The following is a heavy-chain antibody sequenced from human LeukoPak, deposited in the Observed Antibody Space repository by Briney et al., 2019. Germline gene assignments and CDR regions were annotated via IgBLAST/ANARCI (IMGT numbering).Heavy chain of an antibody. J-gene: IGHJ4*02. D-gene: IGHD3-10*01. CDR2: INGDGSFT. CDR1: GFTFSSYW. V-gene: IGHV3-74*01. CDR3: ARERTPLLLWFGESLRY. Sequence: GGSLRLSCAASGFTFSSYWMHWVRQAPGKGLVWVSRINGDGSFTNYADSVKGRFTISRDNAKNTVDLQMNTLTAEDTAVYYCARERTPLLLWFGESLRYWGQGTLVTVSS.